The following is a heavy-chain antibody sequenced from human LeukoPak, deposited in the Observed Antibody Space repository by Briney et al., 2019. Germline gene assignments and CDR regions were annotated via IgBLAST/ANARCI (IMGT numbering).Heavy chain of an antibody. CDR3: ARGGSQPITMHVFDF. V-gene: IGHV3-23*01. J-gene: IGHJ4*02. Sequence: GGSLRLSCAGFGYSFSSYALSWVRQAPGKGLEWVSLISANGGTTYYANSVKGRFSISRDNSKNTMSLQMNSLRVEDTAVYYCARGGSQPITMHVFDFWGQGTLVSVSS. CDR1: GYSFSSYA. CDR2: ISANGGTT. D-gene: IGHD3-10*01.